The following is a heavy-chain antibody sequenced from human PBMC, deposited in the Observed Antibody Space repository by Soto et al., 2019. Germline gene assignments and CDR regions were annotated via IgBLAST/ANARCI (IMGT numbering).Heavy chain of an antibody. CDR3: ARVLRLRGQRTFDY. CDR2: ISSSGSTI. CDR1: GFTFSSYE. Sequence: GGSLRLSCAASGFTFSSYEMNWVRQAPGKGLEWVSYISSSGSTIYYADSVKGRFTISRDNAKNSLYLQMNSLRAEDTAVYYCARVLRLRGQRTFDYWGQGPLVTVSS. D-gene: IGHD3-16*01. J-gene: IGHJ4*02. V-gene: IGHV3-48*03.